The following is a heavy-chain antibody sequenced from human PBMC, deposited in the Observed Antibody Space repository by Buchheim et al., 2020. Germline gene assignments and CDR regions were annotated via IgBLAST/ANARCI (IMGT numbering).Heavy chain of an antibody. CDR2: INHSGST. CDR1: GGSFSGYY. J-gene: IGHJ4*03. CDR3: ARGRSFVVVPAALCYFDY. D-gene: IGHD2-2*01. V-gene: IGHV4-34*01. Sequence: QVQLQQWGAGLLKPSDTLSLTCAVYGGSFSGYYWSWLRPPPGKGLEWIGEINHSGSTNYNPSLKSRVTISVDTSKNQFSLKLSSVTAADTAVYYCARGRSFVVVPAALCYFDYWGQGTL.